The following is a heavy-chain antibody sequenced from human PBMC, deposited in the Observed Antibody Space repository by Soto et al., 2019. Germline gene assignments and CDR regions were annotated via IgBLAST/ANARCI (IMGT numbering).Heavy chain of an antibody. CDR3: ASPRVIVDGMDV. CDR2: INSDGSST. Sequence: GGSLRLSCAASGFTFSTYWMHWVRQAPGKGLVWVSRINSDGSSTSYADSVKGRFTISRDNAKNTLYLQMNSLRAEDTAVYHCASPRVIVDGMDVWGQGTTVTVS. D-gene: IGHD3-22*01. J-gene: IGHJ6*02. V-gene: IGHV3-74*01. CDR1: GFTFSTYW.